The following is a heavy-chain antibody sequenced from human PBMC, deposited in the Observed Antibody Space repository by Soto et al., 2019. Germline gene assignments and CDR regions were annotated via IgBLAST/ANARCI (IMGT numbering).Heavy chain of an antibody. D-gene: IGHD3-10*01. CDR2: IYYSGST. V-gene: IGHV4-59*08. CDR3: ARLEYYGSGSYGAFDI. J-gene: IGHJ3*02. Sequence: SETLSLTCTVSGGSISSYYWSWIRQPPGKGLEWIGYIYYSGSTNYNPSLKSRVTISVDTSKNQFSLKLSSVTAADTAVYYCARLEYYGSGSYGAFDIWGQGTMVTVSS. CDR1: GGSISSYY.